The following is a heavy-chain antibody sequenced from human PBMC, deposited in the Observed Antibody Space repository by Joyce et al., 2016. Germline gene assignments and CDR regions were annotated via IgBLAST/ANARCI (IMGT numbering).Heavy chain of an antibody. CDR2: INPSGGST. D-gene: IGHD5-18*01. CDR1: GYTFTNYY. J-gene: IGHJ6*02. Sequence: KPGASVKVSCKAPGYTFTNYYMHWVRQAPGQGLEWMGIINPSGGSTNSAQKFQGRVTMTRDTSTSTVYMELSSLRSEDTAVYYCARDTAMATGYYYYGMDVWGQGTTVTVSS. CDR3: ARDTAMATGYYYYGMDV. V-gene: IGHV1-46*01.